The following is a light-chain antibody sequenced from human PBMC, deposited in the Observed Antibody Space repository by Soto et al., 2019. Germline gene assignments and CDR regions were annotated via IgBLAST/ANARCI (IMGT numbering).Light chain of an antibody. CDR1: QSVSRSY. V-gene: IGKV3-20*01. J-gene: IGKJ3*01. CDR3: QQYGSSPVT. CDR2: GAS. Sequence: EIVLTQSPGTLSLSQGERATLSCRASQSVSRSYLAWYQQKPGQAPRLLIYGASSRATGIPDRFSGSGSGTDFTLTISRLEPEDFAVYYCQQYGSSPVTFGTGTTVDIK.